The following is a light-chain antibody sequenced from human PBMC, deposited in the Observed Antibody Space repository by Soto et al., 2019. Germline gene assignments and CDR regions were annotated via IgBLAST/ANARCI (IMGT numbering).Light chain of an antibody. CDR2: SNN. CDR3: QSFDSSLSGSL. J-gene: IGLJ2*01. Sequence: QPVLTQPPSASGTPGQRVTISCSGSSSNIGSNYVYWYQQLPGTAPKLLIYSNNQRPSGVPDRFSGSKSGTSASLAISGLRSEDEADYYCQSFDSSLSGSLFGGGTKLTVL. V-gene: IGLV1-47*02. CDR1: SSNIGSNY.